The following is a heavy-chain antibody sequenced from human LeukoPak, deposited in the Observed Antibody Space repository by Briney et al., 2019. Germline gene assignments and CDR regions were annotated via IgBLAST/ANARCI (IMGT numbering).Heavy chain of an antibody. D-gene: IGHD3-3*01. Sequence: GSLRLSCAASGFTFSGSAMHWVRQAPGKGLEWVGRIRSKANSYATAYAASVKGRFTISRDDSKNTAYLQMNSLKTEDTAVYYCTSTIFGVVPTGWGQGTLVTVSS. CDR2: IRSKANSYAT. CDR3: TSTIFGVVPTG. CDR1: GFTFSGSA. J-gene: IGHJ4*02. V-gene: IGHV3-73*01.